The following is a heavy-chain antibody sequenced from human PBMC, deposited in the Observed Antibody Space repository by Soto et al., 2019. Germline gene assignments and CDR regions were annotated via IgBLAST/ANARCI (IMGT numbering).Heavy chain of an antibody. J-gene: IGHJ3*02. CDR1: GFSFRIYA. V-gene: IGHV3-23*01. Sequence: GGSLRLSCAASGFSFRIYAMNWVRQAPGGGLEWVSVITGDERMTDYADSVKGRFTISRDNSMNMLYLQMNSVRAEESAVYYCAKGVSDFWSGYYSHDAFDIWGQGTMVTVSS. CDR3: AKGVSDFWSGYYSHDAFDI. D-gene: IGHD3-3*01. CDR2: ITGDERMT.